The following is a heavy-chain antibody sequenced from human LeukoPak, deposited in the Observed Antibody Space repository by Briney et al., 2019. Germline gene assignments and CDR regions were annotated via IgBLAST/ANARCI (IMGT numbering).Heavy chain of an antibody. CDR2: MNPNSGNT. CDR1: GYTFTSYD. Sequence: ASVKVSCKASGYTFTSYDINWVRQATGQGLEWMGWMNPNSGNTGYAQKFQGRVTMTRNTSISTAYMELSSLRSEDTAVYYCARNHSYGYEVPYYYGMDVWGQGTTVTVSS. D-gene: IGHD5-18*01. CDR3: ARNHSYGYEVPYYYGMDV. J-gene: IGHJ6*02. V-gene: IGHV1-8*01.